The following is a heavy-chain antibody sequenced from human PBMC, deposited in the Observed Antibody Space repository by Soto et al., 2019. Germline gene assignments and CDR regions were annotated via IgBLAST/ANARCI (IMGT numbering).Heavy chain of an antibody. J-gene: IGHJ3*02. Sequence: PGESLKISCKGSGYSFTSYWIGWVRQMPGKGLEWMGIIYPGDSDTRYSPSFQGQATISADKSISTAYLQWSSLKASDTAMYYCAIHYLRSGYSPNDAFDIWGQGTMVTVSQVRGSSGPHDAFDIWGQGTMVTVSS. CDR3: AIHYLRSGYSPNDAFDIWGQGTMVTVSQVRGSSGPHDAFDI. D-gene: IGHD3-3*01. V-gene: IGHV5-51*01. CDR1: GYSFTSYW. CDR2: IYPGDSDT.